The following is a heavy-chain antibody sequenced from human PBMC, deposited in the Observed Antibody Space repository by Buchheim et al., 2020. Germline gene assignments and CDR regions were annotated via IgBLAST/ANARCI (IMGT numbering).Heavy chain of an antibody. Sequence: EVQLVQSGAEVKKPGESLKISCKGSGYSLTDYWIGWVRQMPGKGLEWMALIYPRDSDIRYSPSFQGQVTISADKSISSAYLQWSSLKASDTAMYYCVRGSGYCSSTRCYLFDYWGQGSL. CDR1: GYSLTDYW. D-gene: IGHD2-2*01. CDR3: VRGSGYCSSTRCYLFDY. J-gene: IGHJ4*02. CDR2: IYPRDSDI. V-gene: IGHV5-51*01.